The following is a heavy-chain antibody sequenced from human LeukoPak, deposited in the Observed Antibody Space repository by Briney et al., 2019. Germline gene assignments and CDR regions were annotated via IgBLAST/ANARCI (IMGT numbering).Heavy chain of an antibody. CDR1: GYTFTGYY. CDR3: ARGRVYDSSGYYYGSNDY. CDR2: INPSSGGT. V-gene: IGHV1-2*02. Sequence: ASVKVSCKASGYTFTGYYMHWVRQAPGQGLEWMGWINPSSGGTNYAQKFQGRVTMTRGTSISTAYMELSRLRSDDTAVYYCARGRVYDSSGYYYGSNDYWGQGTLVTVSS. J-gene: IGHJ4*02. D-gene: IGHD3-22*01.